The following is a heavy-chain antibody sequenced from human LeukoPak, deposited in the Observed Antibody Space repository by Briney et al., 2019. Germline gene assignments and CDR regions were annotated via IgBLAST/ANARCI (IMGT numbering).Heavy chain of an antibody. CDR1: GGSVSSYY. CDR3: ARGGGYSSSWSY. V-gene: IGHV4-59*02. CDR2: IYYSGST. J-gene: IGHJ4*02. D-gene: IGHD6-13*01. Sequence: ASETLSLTCTVSGGSVSSYYWSWIRQPPGKGLEWIGYIYYSGSTNYNPSLKSRVTISVDTSKSQFSLRLSSVTAADTAVYYCARGGGYSSSWSYWGQGTLVTVSS.